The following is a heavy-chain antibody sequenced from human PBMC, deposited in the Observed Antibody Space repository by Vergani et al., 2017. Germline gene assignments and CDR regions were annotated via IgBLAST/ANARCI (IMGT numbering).Heavy chain of an antibody. Sequence: EVQLVESGGGLVQPGGSLKLSCAASGFTFSGSAMHWVRQASGKGLEWVGRIRSKANSYATAYAASVKGRFTISRDDSKNTAYLQRNSLRAEDTAVYYCARDGPPDTAMNFDYWGQGTLVTVSS. CDR2: IRSKANSYAT. CDR3: ARDGPPDTAMNFDY. V-gene: IGHV3-73*01. J-gene: IGHJ4*02. CDR1: GFTFSGSA. D-gene: IGHD5-18*01.